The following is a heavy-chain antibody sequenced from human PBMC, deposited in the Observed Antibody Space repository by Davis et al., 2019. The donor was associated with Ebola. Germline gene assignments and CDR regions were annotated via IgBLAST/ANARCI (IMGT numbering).Heavy chain of an antibody. D-gene: IGHD3-9*01. Sequence: PGGSLRLSCVGSGFAFTKYAMSWVRQAPGKGLEWVAAMSYDERNKFYGDSVKGRFIISRDTSKNTLYLQMNSLRPEDTAVYFCARDRRMYDILTGYSMSDYWGQGTLVTVSS. J-gene: IGHJ4*02. CDR2: MSYDERNK. CDR1: GFAFTKYA. CDR3: ARDRRMYDILTGYSMSDY. V-gene: IGHV3-30*03.